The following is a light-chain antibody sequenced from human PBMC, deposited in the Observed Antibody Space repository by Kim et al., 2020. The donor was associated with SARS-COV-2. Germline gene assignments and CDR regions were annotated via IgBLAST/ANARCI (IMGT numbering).Light chain of an antibody. CDR1: QSVSSSC. CDR3: QQYGSSPWT. V-gene: IGKV3-20*01. Sequence: EIVLTQSPGTLSLSPGERATLSCRASQSVSSSCLAWYQQKPGQAPRLLIYGASSRAPGIPDRFSGSGSGTDFTLTISRLEPEDFAVYYCQQYGSSPWTFGQGTKGDIK. J-gene: IGKJ1*01. CDR2: GAS.